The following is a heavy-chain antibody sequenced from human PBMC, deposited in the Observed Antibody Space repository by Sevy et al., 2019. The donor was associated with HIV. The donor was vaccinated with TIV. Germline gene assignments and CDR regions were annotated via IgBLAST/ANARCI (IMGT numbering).Heavy chain of an antibody. CDR3: ARPYYYDSSGYSNQAHYYYYGMDV. D-gene: IGHD3-22*01. V-gene: IGHV1-69*13. CDR1: GGTFSSYA. Sequence: ASVKVSCKASGGTFSSYAISWVRQAPGQGLEWMGGIIPIFGTANYAQKFQGRVTITADESTSTAYMELSSLRSEDTAVYYCARPYYYDSSGYSNQAHYYYYGMDVWGQGTTVTVSS. CDR2: IIPIFGTA. J-gene: IGHJ6*02.